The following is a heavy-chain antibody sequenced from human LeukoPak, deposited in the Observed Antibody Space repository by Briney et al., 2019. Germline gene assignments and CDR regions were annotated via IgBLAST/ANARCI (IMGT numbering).Heavy chain of an antibody. V-gene: IGHV3-13*01. CDR3: ARGRGGDYDFWSGYGDAFDI. J-gene: IGHJ3*02. CDR2: IGTAGDT. D-gene: IGHD3-3*01. Sequence: QSGGSLRLSCAASGFTFSSYDMHWVRQATGKGLEWVSAIGTAGDTYYPGSVKGRFTISRENAKNSLYLQMNSLRAGDTAVYYCARGRGGDYDFWSGYGDAFDIWGQGTMVTVSS. CDR1: GFTFSSYD.